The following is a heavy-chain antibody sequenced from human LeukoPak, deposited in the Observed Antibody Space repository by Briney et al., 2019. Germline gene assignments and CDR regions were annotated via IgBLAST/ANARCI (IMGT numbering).Heavy chain of an antibody. CDR1: GFTFSSYE. CDR3: AREGGTGSGWYSAWVDY. CDR2: ISSSGSTI. V-gene: IGHV3-48*03. J-gene: IGHJ4*02. Sequence: GGSLRLSCAASGFTFSSYEMNWVRQAPGKGLEGVSYISSSGSTIYYADSVKGRFTISRDNAKNSLYLQMNSLRAEDTAVYYCAREGGTGSGWYSAWVDYWGQGTLVTVSS. D-gene: IGHD6-19*01.